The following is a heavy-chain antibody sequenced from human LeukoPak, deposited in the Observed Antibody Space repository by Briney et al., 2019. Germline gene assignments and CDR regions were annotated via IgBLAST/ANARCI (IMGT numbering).Heavy chain of an antibody. Sequence: SETLSLTCAVYGGSFSGYYWSWIRQPPGKGLEWIGEINHSGSTNYNPSLKSRVTISVDTSKNQFSLKLSSVTAVDTAVYYCARTFKSDLYFDYWGQGTLVTVSS. CDR3: ARTFKSDLYFDY. J-gene: IGHJ4*02. CDR2: INHSGST. CDR1: GGSFSGYY. V-gene: IGHV4-34*01.